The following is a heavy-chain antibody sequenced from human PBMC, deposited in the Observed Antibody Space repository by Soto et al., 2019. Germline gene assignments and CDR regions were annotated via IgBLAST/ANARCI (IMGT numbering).Heavy chain of an antibody. CDR2: IAYDVSNA. CDR3: ARARRDGYTGYALDV. V-gene: IGHV3-30-3*01. CDR1: GFTFRNHA. J-gene: IGHJ6*02. D-gene: IGHD2-2*01. Sequence: PGGSLRLSCAASGFTFRNHAMHWVRQAPGKGLECLAVIAYDVSNAFYRDSVKGRFTISRDTAKNSLYLHMTSLRAEDTAVYYCARARRDGYTGYALDVWGQGTTVTVSS.